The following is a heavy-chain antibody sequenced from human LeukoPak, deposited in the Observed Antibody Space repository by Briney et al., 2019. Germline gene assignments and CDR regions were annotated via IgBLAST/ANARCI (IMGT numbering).Heavy chain of an antibody. CDR1: GYTFTAYY. CDR3: ARAEVDYDSSGYYLSGYYFDY. CDR2: INPNSGGT. J-gene: IGHJ4*02. D-gene: IGHD3-22*01. Sequence: ASVKVSCKASGYTFTAYYMHWVRQAPGQGLEWMGWINPNSGGTNYAQKFQGRVTMTRDTSISTAYMELSRLRSDDTAVYYCARAEVDYDSSGYYLSGYYFDYWGQGTLVTVSS. V-gene: IGHV1-2*02.